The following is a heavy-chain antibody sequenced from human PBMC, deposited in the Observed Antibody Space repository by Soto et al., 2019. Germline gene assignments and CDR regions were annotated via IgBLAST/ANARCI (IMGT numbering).Heavy chain of an antibody. J-gene: IGHJ5*02. CDR3: AIHPGETTGGGYSYGSVGGGFDP. D-gene: IGHD5-18*01. Sequence: QVQLVQSGAEVKKPGASVKVSCKASGYTFTSYAMHWVRQAPGQRLEWMGWINAGNGNTKYSQKFQGRVTITRDTSASTAYMELSSLRSEDTAVYYCAIHPGETTGGGYSYGSVGGGFDPWGQGTLVTVSS. CDR1: GYTFTSYA. CDR2: INAGNGNT. V-gene: IGHV1-3*01.